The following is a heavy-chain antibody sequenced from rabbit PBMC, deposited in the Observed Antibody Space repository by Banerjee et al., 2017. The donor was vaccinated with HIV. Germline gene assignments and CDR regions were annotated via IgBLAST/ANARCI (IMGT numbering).Heavy chain of an antibody. CDR3: ARGYAGYAGYGYAYFDL. V-gene: IGHV1S40*01. J-gene: IGHJ4*01. D-gene: IGHD6-1*01. CDR2: IYIGSSGTT. CDR1: GFSFSNTYY. Sequence: QSLEESGGDLVKPGASLTLTCTASGFSFSNTYYIYWVRQAPGKGLEWIACIYIGSSGTTYYASWAKGRFTISRSTSLNTVDLKMTSLTAADTATYFCARGYAGYAGYGYAYFDLWGPGTLVTVS.